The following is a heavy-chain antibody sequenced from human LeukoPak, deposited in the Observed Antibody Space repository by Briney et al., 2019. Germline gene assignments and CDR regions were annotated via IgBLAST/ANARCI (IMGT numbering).Heavy chain of an antibody. CDR3: ARDPYSGNYGNYYYYYMDV. V-gene: IGHV3-48*03. CDR2: ISSSGAYI. J-gene: IGHJ6*03. CDR1: GFTFSSYE. D-gene: IGHD1-26*01. Sequence: GGSLRLSCAASGFTFSSYEMNWVRQAPGKGLEWVSYISSSGAYIFYADSVRGRFTISRDNAKDSLYLQMNSLGPEDTAVYYCARDPYSGNYGNYYYYYMDVWGKGTTVTISS.